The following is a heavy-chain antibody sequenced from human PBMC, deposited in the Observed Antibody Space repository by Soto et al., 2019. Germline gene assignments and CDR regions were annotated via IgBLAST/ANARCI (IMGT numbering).Heavy chain of an antibody. D-gene: IGHD6-6*01. CDR3: ARGGRIAARAYDY. Sequence: QVQLQESGPGLVKPSETLSLTCTVSGGSISSYYWSWIRQPPGKGLEWIGYIYYSGSTNYNPSLKSRVTISVDTSKNQFSLELSSVTAADTAVYYCARGGRIAARAYDYWGQGTLVTVSS. CDR1: GGSISSYY. CDR2: IYYSGST. J-gene: IGHJ4*02. V-gene: IGHV4-59*01.